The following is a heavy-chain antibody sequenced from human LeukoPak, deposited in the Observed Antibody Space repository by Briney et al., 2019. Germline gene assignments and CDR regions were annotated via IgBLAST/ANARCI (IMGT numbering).Heavy chain of an antibody. CDR1: GFTFSDLH. Sequence: GGSLRLSCAASGFTFSDLHIDWVRRAPGKGLEWVGRSTDKDYSYTAVYAASVKGRFTISRDDSKSSLYLQMNSLKIEDTAVYYCSVIHFNVGAWGQGTLVTVSS. CDR3: SVIHFNVGA. CDR2: STDKDYSYTA. D-gene: IGHD3-3*02. J-gene: IGHJ5*02. V-gene: IGHV3-72*01.